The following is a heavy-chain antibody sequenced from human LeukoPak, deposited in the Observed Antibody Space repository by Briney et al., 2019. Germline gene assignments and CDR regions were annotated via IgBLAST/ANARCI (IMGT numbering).Heavy chain of an antibody. Sequence: SETLSLTCDVLGGPFNGYHWSWIRQPPGRGLEWIGEISQFGSTDYNPSLKSRVTISVDTSRGRFSLKVTSVTAADTAVYYCARGGHSNHDPFDYWGQGTLVTVSS. J-gene: IGHJ4*02. CDR1: GGPFNGYH. CDR2: ISQFGST. CDR3: ARGGHSNHDPFDY. V-gene: IGHV4-34*01. D-gene: IGHD4-11*01.